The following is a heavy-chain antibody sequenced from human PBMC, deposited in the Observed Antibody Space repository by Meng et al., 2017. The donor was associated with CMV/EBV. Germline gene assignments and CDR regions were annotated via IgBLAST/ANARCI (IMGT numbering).Heavy chain of an antibody. CDR1: GYTFTGYY. CDR2: INPNSGGT. D-gene: IGHD1-26*01. Sequence: ASVKVSCKASGYTFTGYYMHWVRQAPGQGLEWMGWINPNSGGTNYAQKFQGRVTMTRDTSISTAYMELSRLRSDDTAVYYCAREGIVGATKSWGDYYYYGMDVWGQGTTVTVSS. J-gene: IGHJ6*02. CDR3: AREGIVGATKSWGDYYYYGMDV. V-gene: IGHV1-2*02.